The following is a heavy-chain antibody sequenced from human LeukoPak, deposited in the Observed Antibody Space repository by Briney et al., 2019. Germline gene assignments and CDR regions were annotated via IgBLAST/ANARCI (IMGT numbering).Heavy chain of an antibody. CDR3: ARALSIAVEDYYMDV. Sequence: PGGSLRLSCAASGFTFSSYSMSWVRQAPGKGLEWGSAISGSGGSTYYADSVKGRFTISRDNSKNTLYLQMNSLRAEDTAVYYCARALSIAVEDYYMDVWGKGTTVTVSS. CDR2: ISGSGGST. J-gene: IGHJ6*03. CDR1: GFTFSSYS. D-gene: IGHD6-19*01. V-gene: IGHV3-23*01.